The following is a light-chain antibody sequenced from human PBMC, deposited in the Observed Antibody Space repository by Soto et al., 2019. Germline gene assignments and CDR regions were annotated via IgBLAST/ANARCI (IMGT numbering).Light chain of an antibody. Sequence: DIQMNQSPSTLSGSVGERVSITLRASQSISDSLAWYQQKPGKAPDLLLSDVSSLERGVASRFSGSGSGTEFTLTISSMQTDDFATYYCQQYHGYSRTFGKGTKVDIK. J-gene: IGKJ1*01. V-gene: IGKV1-5*01. CDR2: DVS. CDR3: QQYHGYSRT. CDR1: QSISDS.